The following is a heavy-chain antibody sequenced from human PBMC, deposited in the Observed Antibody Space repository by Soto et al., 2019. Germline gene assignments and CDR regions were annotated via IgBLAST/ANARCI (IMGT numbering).Heavy chain of an antibody. D-gene: IGHD2-15*01. CDR1: GGSISSYY. CDR3: AGRLLGYCSGGSCFTNWFDP. V-gene: IGHV4-59*01. J-gene: IGHJ5*02. CDR2: IYYSGST. Sequence: SETLSLTCTVSGGSISSYYWSWIRQPPGKGLEWIGYIYYSGSTNYNPSLKSRVTISVDTSKNQFSLKLSSVTAADTAVYYCAGRLLGYCSGGSCFTNWFDPWAQGTLVNVSS.